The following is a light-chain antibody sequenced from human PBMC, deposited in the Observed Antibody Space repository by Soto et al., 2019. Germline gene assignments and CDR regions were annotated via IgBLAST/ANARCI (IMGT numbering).Light chain of an antibody. V-gene: IGKV1-39*01. CDR2: DAS. CDR3: QQSYNTPVT. Sequence: DIQMTQSPSSLSASVGDRVTITCRASQSIGSHLNWFQQKPGKAPNLLIYDASTLQSGVSSRFRGGSSGTDITLTISSLQLDDFATYYCQQSYNTPVTFGQVTKVAIK. J-gene: IGKJ1*01. CDR1: QSIGSH.